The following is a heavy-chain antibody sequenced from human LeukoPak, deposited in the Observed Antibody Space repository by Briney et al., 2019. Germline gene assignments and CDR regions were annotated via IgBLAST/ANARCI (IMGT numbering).Heavy chain of an antibody. CDR2: ISGSGSGGST. D-gene: IGHD3-22*01. V-gene: IGHV3-23*01. Sequence: GGSLRLSCAASGFTFSSSAMSWVRQAPGKGLEWVSSISGSGSGGSTYYADSVKGRFTISRDNSKNTLYLQMNSLRAEDTAVYYCAKELPANYYDSSGYLDYWGQGTLVTVSS. CDR3: AKELPANYYDSSGYLDY. J-gene: IGHJ4*02. CDR1: GFTFSSSA.